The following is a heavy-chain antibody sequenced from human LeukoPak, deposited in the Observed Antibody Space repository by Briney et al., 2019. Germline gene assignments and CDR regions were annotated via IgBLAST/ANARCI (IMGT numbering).Heavy chain of an antibody. D-gene: IGHD1-14*01. CDR1: GGTLSSYA. J-gene: IGHJ6*03. CDR2: ITPILDIT. CDR3: ARETKSEVGFGRKRYYYHINV. Sequence: SVKVSCKPSGGTLSSYAISGVRQAPGQGLEWMGRITPILDITNLAQKFQDRLTITADKSTNTAYLQLSSLRSEDTAVYYCARETKSEVGFGRKRYYYHINVWGEGTTVTVSS. V-gene: IGHV1-69*04.